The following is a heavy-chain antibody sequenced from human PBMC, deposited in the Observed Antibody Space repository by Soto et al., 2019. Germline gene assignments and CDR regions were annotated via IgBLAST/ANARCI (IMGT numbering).Heavy chain of an antibody. D-gene: IGHD3-16*01. CDR2: IYPGDSDT. CDR1: GYSFTSYW. V-gene: IGHV5-51*03. Sequence: EVQLVQSGAEVKEPGDSQQISCKGSGYSFTSYWIGWVRQMPGKGLEWMGIIYPGDSDTRYSPSFQGQVTISADKSISTAYLQWSSLKASDTAMYYCARRGSLGGWYFDYWGQGTLVTVSS. CDR3: ARRGSLGGWYFDY. J-gene: IGHJ4*02.